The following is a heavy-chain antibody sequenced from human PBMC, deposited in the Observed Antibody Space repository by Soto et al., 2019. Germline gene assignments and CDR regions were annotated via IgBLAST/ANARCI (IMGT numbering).Heavy chain of an antibody. Sequence: QVQVVESGGGVVQPGRSLRLSCAASGFTFSSYAMHWVRQAPGKGLEWVALVTYDGSIKYCADSVKGRFTISRDNSKNTLDLQMNSLRTEDTAVYYCAREAESLDYWGRGTLVTVSS. CDR1: GFTFSSYA. CDR3: AREAESLDY. CDR2: VTYDGSIK. V-gene: IGHV3-30-3*01. J-gene: IGHJ4*02.